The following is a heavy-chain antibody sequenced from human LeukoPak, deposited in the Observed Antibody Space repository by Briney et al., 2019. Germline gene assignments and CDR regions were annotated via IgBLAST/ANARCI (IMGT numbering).Heavy chain of an antibody. CDR3: ARELRVGELRDY. J-gene: IGHJ4*02. V-gene: IGHV3-21*01. CDR1: GFTFNAYS. CDR2: ISSSSSYI. Sequence: TGGSLRLSCAASGFTFNAYSMNWVRQAPGKGLEWVSSISSSSSYIYYADSVKGRFTISRDNAKNSLYLQMNSLRAEDTAVYYCARELRVGELRDYWGQGTLVTVSS. D-gene: IGHD3-10*01.